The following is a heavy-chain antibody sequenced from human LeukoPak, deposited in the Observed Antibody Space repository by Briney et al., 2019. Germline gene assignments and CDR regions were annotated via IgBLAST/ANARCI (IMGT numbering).Heavy chain of an antibody. D-gene: IGHD3-10*01. CDR3: AIVRITMVRGVTDPYSPSYYFDY. V-gene: IGHV1-24*01. CDR2: FDPEDGET. CDR1: GYTLTELS. J-gene: IGHJ4*02. Sequence: ASVKVSCKVSGYTLTELSMHWVRQAPGKGLEWMGGFDPEDGETIYAQKFQGRVTMTEDTSTDTAYMELSSLRSEDTAVSYCAIVRITMVRGVTDPYSPSYYFDYWGQGTLVTVSS.